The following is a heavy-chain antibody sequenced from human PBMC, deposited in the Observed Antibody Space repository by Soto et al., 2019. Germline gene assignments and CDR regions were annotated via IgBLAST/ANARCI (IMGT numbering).Heavy chain of an antibody. Sequence: GGSLRLSCAASGFTFSNYAMGWVRQTPGKGPEWVSGISVSGGSIYYADSVKGRFTMSRDTPKNTLYLQMNSLRVEDTAVYYCATDLPGGEDNHYGMDVWGQGTTVTAP. CDR2: ISVSGGSI. CDR1: GFTFSNYA. CDR3: ATDLPGGEDNHYGMDV. V-gene: IGHV3-23*01. J-gene: IGHJ6*02. D-gene: IGHD2-21*01.